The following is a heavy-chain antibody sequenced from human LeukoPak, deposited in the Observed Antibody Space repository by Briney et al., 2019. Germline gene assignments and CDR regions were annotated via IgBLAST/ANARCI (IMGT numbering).Heavy chain of an antibody. CDR3: ARGRPYCSSTSCPIDS. CDR2: ISSSSGTI. J-gene: IGHJ4*02. CDR1: GFTFSSYS. Sequence: GGSLRLSCAASGFTFSSYSMNWARQAPGKGLEWVSYISSSSGTIYYADSVKGRFTISRDNAKNSLYLQMNSLRAEDTAVYYCARGRPYCSSTSCPIDSWGQGTLVTVSS. D-gene: IGHD2-2*01. V-gene: IGHV3-48*01.